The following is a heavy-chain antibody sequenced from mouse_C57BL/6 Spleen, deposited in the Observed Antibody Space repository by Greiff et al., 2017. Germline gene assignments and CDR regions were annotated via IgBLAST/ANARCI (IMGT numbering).Heavy chain of an antibody. CDR3: ARYSNYDYYAMDY. Sequence: QVQLQQPGTELVKPGASVKLSCKASGYNFTSYWMHWVKQRPGQGLEWIGNINPSNGGTNYNEKFKSKATLTVDKSSSTAYMQLSSLTSEDSAVYYCARYSNYDYYAMDYWGQGTSVTVSS. CDR2: INPSNGGT. CDR1: GYNFTSYW. J-gene: IGHJ4*01. V-gene: IGHV1-53*01. D-gene: IGHD2-5*01.